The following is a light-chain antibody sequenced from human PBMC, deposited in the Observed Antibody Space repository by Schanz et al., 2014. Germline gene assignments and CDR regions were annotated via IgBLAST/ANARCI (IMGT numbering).Light chain of an antibody. J-gene: IGKJ4*01. V-gene: IGKV3D-20*02. CDR3: QQRSNFPLT. CDR1: QSVRSSY. Sequence: EIVLTQSPGTLSLSPGERATLSCRASQSVRSSYLAWYQQKPGQAPRLLIYGASSRATGIPDRFSGSGSGTDFSLTISRLEPEDFAVYYCQQRSNFPLTFGGGTKVEIK. CDR2: GAS.